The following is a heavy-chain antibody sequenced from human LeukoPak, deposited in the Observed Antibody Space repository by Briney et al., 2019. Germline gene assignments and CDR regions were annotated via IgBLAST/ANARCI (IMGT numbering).Heavy chain of an antibody. CDR3: ARESTVTTRTYNWFDP. CDR1: GFTFSSYA. V-gene: IGHV3-30*04. J-gene: IGHJ5*02. CDR2: ISCDGSNK. D-gene: IGHD4-17*01. Sequence: PGGSLRLSCAASGFTFSSYAIHWVRQAPGKGLEWVAVISCDGSNKYYADSVKGRFTISRDNSKNTLYLQMNSLRAEDTAVYYCARESTVTTRTYNWFDPWGQGTLVTVSS.